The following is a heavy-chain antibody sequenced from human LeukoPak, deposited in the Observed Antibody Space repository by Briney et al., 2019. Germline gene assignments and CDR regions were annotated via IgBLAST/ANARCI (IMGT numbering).Heavy chain of an antibody. J-gene: IGHJ4*02. CDR2: INPSGGGT. D-gene: IGHD3-22*01. Sequence: GASVRVSCRASGYTFNNYYIHWVRQAPGQGLEWMGIINPSGGGTSYAQRFQGRVTVTRDTSTSTVYMDLNNLRSDDTAVYYCARGGSSTSCYPFCTYYYDSSGPNYFDYWGQGTLFTVSS. V-gene: IGHV1-46*02. CDR1: GYTFNNYY. CDR3: ARGGSSTSCYPFCTYYYDSSGPNYFDY.